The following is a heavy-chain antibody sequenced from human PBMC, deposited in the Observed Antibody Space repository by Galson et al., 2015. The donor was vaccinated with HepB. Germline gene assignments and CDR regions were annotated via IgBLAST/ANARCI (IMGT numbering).Heavy chain of an antibody. Sequence: GISWVRQAPGQGLEWMGCISAYNGYTKYAQKLQGRVTMTTDTSTSTAYMELRSLRSDDTAVYYCARNGYSGYDSDYYYYYGMDVWGQGTTVTVSS. CDR1: G. CDR3: ARNGYSGYDSDYYYYYGMDV. D-gene: IGHD5-12*01. CDR2: ISAYNGYT. J-gene: IGHJ6*02. V-gene: IGHV1-18*04.